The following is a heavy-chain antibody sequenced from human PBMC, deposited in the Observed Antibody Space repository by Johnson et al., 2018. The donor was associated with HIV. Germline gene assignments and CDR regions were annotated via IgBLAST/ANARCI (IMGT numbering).Heavy chain of an antibody. CDR1: GFTFSSYA. D-gene: IGHD3-3*01. CDR3: ASLINYNFWSGYSVSDAFDI. V-gene: IGHV3-30-3*01. J-gene: IGHJ3*02. CDR2: ISYDGSNK. Sequence: QVQLVESGGGVVQPGRSLRLSCAASGFTFSSYAMYWVRQAPGKGLEWVAVISYDGSNKYYADSVKGRFTISRDNSKNTLYLQMNSLRAEDTAVYYCASLINYNFWSGYSVSDAFDIWGQGTMVTVSS.